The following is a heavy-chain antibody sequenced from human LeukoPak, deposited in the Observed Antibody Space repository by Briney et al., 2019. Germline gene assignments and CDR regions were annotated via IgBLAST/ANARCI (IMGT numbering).Heavy chain of an antibody. J-gene: IGHJ4*02. V-gene: IGHV1-24*01. CDR1: GYTLTELS. Sequence: ASVKVSCKVSGYTLTELSMHWVRQAPGKGLEWMGGFDPEGGETIYAQKFQGRVTMTEDTSTDTAYMELSSLRSEDTAVYYCATDPRLIEQWLAFDYWGQGTLVTVSS. D-gene: IGHD6-19*01. CDR3: ATDPRLIEQWLAFDY. CDR2: FDPEGGET.